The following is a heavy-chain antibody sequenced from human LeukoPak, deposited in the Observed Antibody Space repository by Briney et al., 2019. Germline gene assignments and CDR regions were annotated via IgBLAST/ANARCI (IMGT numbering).Heavy chain of an antibody. D-gene: IGHD3-22*01. CDR3: AREGRYYYDSSGYPRYSYYHGMDV. Sequence: AESLSLTCTVAGPSISSDYCSWIRQPAGEGLEWIGYIDFSGSTNYNPPLKSRVTISVDTSKNQFSLKLSSVTAAETVVYYCAREGRYYYDSSGYPRYSYYHGMDVRGKGITVTV. CDR1: GPSISSDY. CDR2: IDFSGST. V-gene: IGHV4-59*01. J-gene: IGHJ6*04.